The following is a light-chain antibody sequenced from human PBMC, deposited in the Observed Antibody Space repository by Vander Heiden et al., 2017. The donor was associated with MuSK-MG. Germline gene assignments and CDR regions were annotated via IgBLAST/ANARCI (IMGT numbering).Light chain of an antibody. J-gene: IGKJ1*01. V-gene: IGKV6-21*01. Sequence: EIMLTQSPDFPSVTPKEKVTITCWASQRIGSSLHWYQQKPDQSPKLLIKDASQASGGVPWWFSGSGGAKDFTLTSKRQEDDVAAKYYLHHSSSFQTFGQGTKVEIK. CDR1: QRIGSS. CDR2: DAS. CDR3: HHSSSFQT.